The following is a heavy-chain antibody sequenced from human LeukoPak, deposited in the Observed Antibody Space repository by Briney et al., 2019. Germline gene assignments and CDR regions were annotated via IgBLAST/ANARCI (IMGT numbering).Heavy chain of an antibody. D-gene: IGHD4-23*01. Sequence: GASVKVSCKASGYTFTSYDNNGVRQATGRGPEWMGWMNPNSSNTVYAQKYQGRVTMTRNTPISTAYLELSRLTSEDTAVYSCARGPNKYDGGNSGSAWFDPWGQGSLVTVSS. J-gene: IGHJ5*02. CDR2: MNPNSSNT. CDR3: ARGPNKYDGGNSGSAWFDP. V-gene: IGHV1-8*01. CDR1: GYTFTSYD.